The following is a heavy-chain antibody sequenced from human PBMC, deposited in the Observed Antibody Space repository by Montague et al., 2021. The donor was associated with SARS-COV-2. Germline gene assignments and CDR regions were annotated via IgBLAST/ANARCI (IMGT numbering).Heavy chain of an antibody. CDR1: GGSISSGGYY. Sequence: TLSLTCTVSGGSISSGGYYWSWIRQHPGKGLEWIGYIYYSGSTYYNPSLKSRVTMSVDTSQNQFSLKLNSLTAADTAVYYCARGDHPQSGSWYFFDTWGQGALVTVSS. J-gene: IGHJ4*02. V-gene: IGHV4-31*03. CDR2: IYYSGST. D-gene: IGHD6-13*01. CDR3: ARGDHPQSGSWYFFDT.